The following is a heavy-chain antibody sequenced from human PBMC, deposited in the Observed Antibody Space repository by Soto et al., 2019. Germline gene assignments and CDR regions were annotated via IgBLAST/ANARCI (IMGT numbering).Heavy chain of an antibody. Sequence: EVHLLDSGGGLVQPGGSLRLSCAASGFTFSTYAMTWVRQAPGKGLEWVSTLTPSGGNTYYADSVQGRFTIPRDNSMNTLYLQMNSLRAEDTAVYYCAGRYCPNGVCYTNYYYYIDVWGEGTTVTVSS. CDR3: AGRYCPNGVCYTNYYYYIDV. V-gene: IGHV3-23*01. CDR2: LTPSGGNT. CDR1: GFTFSTYA. D-gene: IGHD2-8*01. J-gene: IGHJ6*03.